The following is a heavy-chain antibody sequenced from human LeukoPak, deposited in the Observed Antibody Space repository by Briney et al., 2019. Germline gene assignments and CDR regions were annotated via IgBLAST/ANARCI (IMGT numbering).Heavy chain of an antibody. J-gene: IGHJ4*02. D-gene: IGHD1-1*01. Sequence: SQTLSLTCTVSGGSISSGGYYWSWIRQPPGKGLEWIGYIYHSGSTYYNPSLKSRVTISVDRSKNQFSLKLSSVTAADTAVYYCTTVSELSTPDYWGQGTLVTVSS. CDR1: GGSISSGGYY. CDR2: IYHSGST. V-gene: IGHV4-30-2*01. CDR3: TTVSELSTPDY.